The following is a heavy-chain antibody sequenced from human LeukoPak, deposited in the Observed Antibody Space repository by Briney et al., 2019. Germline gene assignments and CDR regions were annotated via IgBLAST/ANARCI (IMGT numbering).Heavy chain of an antibody. D-gene: IGHD1-1*01. CDR1: GGSFSGYY. CDR3: ARTTYFDY. CDR2: INHSGST. J-gene: IGHJ4*02. Sequence: SETLSLTCAVYGGSFSGYYWSWIRQPPGKGLEWIGEINHSGSTNYNPSLKSRVTISVDTSKNQFSLKLSSVTAADTAVYYCARTTYFDYWGQGTLVTVSS. V-gene: IGHV4-34*01.